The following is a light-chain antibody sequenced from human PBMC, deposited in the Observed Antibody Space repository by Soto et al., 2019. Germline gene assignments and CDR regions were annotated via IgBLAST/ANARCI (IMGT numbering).Light chain of an antibody. Sequence: SVLTQPASVSGSPGQSITISCTGTSSDVGGYNYVSWYQQHPGKAPKLMIYEVSNRPSGVSNRFSGSKSGNTASLTISGLQAEDEADYYCSSYTSRSTWVFVGGTKLTVL. J-gene: IGLJ3*02. V-gene: IGLV2-14*01. CDR3: SSYTSRSTWV. CDR2: EVS. CDR1: SSDVGGYNY.